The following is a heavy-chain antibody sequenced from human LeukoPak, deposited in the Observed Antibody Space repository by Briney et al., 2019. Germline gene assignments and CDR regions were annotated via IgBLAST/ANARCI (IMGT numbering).Heavy chain of an antibody. CDR3: ATFTYLFGTWDY. D-gene: IGHD3-3*01. V-gene: IGHV1-69*13. CDR1: GGTFSSYA. Sequence: SVKVSCKASGGTFSSYAISWVRQAPGQGLEWMGGIIPIFGTANYAQKFQGRVTITADESTSTAYMELSSLRSEDTAVYYCATFTYLFGTWDYWGQGTLVTVSS. J-gene: IGHJ4*02. CDR2: IIPIFGTA.